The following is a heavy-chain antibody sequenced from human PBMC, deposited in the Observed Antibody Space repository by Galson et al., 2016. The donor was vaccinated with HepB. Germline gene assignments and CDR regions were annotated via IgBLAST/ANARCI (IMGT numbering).Heavy chain of an antibody. D-gene: IGHD6-19*01. CDR2: ISGGGGTI. Sequence: SLRLSCAASGFILSNYGMGWVRQAPGKGLEWVSVISGGGGTIYYTDSVKGRFTISRDNSKNTLYLQMNSLRAEDTAVYYCAKDRSGSSAWYDNWGQGTLVTVSS. CDR1: GFILSNYG. V-gene: IGHV3-23*01. J-gene: IGHJ4*02. CDR3: AKDRSGSSAWYDN.